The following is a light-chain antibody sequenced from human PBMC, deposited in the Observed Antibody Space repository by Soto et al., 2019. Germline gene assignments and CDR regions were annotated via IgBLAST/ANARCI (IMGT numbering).Light chain of an antibody. Sequence: DIQMTQSPSALSAPVGDRATITCRASQSISSRLAWYQQKPGQAPRLLISGASSLHTGVPSRFSGSGSGTDFTLTISNLQPGDFALYYCQQADSFPISFGQGTRLEIK. CDR1: QSISSR. J-gene: IGKJ5*01. CDR2: GAS. CDR3: QQADSFPIS. V-gene: IGKV1-12*01.